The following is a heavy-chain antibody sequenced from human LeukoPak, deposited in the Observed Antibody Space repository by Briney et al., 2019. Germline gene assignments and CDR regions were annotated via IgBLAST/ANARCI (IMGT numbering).Heavy chain of an antibody. D-gene: IGHD2-8*01. CDR1: GFTFSSYA. J-gene: IGHJ4*02. Sequence: PGGSLRLSCAASGFTFSSYAMSWVRQAPGKGLEWVSAISGSGGSTHYADSVKGRFTISRDNSENTLYLQMNSLRAEDTAVYYCAKDLMLHRGNGYFDYWGQGTLVTVSS. CDR3: AKDLMLHRGNGYFDY. CDR2: ISGSGGST. V-gene: IGHV3-23*01.